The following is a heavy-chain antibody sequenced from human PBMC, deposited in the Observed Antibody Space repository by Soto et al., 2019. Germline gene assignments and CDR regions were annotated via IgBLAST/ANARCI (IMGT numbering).Heavy chain of an antibody. CDR2: ISPHNGAT. CDR1: GYTFTDYY. D-gene: IGHD5-12*01. J-gene: IGHJ6*02. Sequence: ASVKVSCKASGYTFTDYYIHWVRQAPGQGLEWLGWISPHNGATNYAQKFRGRVTLSRDTTINTSYLEMDRLTTDDTAVYYCARDGGVASVYGMDVWGQGTTVTVSS. V-gene: IGHV1-2*02. CDR3: ARDGGVASVYGMDV.